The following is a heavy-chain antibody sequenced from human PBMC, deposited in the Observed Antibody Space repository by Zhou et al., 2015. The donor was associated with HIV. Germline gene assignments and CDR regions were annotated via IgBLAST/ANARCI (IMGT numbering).Heavy chain of an antibody. CDR1: GGTFSSYA. D-gene: IGHD4-11*01. CDR2: IIPIFGTA. Sequence: QVQLVQSGAEVKKPGSSVKVSCKASGGTFSSYAISWVRQAPGQGLEWMGGIIPIFGTANYAQKFQGRVTITADESTSTAYMELSSLRSEDTAVYYCARGTSKRLQHIYYYYYMDVWGKGTTVTVSS. J-gene: IGHJ6*03. V-gene: IGHV1-69*01. CDR3: ARGTSKRLQHIYYYYYMDV.